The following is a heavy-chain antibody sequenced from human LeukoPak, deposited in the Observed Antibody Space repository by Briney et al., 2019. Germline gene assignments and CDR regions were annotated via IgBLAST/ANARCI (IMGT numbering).Heavy chain of an antibody. CDR3: ARVPRQQLEYYFDY. V-gene: IGHV4-34*01. CDR2: INHSGST. D-gene: IGHD6-13*01. CDR1: GVSFSGYY. Sequence: SETLSLTCAVYGVSFSGYYWSWIRQPPGKGLEWIGEINHSGSTNYNPSLKSRVTISVDTSKNQFSLKLSSVTAADTAVYYCARVPRQQLEYYFDYWGQGTLVTVSS. J-gene: IGHJ4*02.